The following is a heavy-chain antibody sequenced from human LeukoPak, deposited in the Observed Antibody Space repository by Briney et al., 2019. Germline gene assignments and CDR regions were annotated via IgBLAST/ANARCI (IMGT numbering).Heavy chain of an antibody. CDR2: ISSSSSYI. CDR1: GLTFSSYS. Sequence: RGGSLRLSCAPSGLTFSSYSMNWVRQAPGKGREWVSSISSSSSYIYYADSVKGRLTISRHNAKHSLYLQMNSLRAEDTAVYYCARAQAAGSYFDYWGQGTLVTVSS. CDR3: ARAQAAGSYFDY. V-gene: IGHV3-21*01. D-gene: IGHD6-13*01. J-gene: IGHJ4*02.